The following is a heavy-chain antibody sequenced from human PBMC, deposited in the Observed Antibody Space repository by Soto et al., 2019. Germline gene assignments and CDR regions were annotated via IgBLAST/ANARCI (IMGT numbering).Heavy chain of an antibody. CDR2: ISYDGSSR. J-gene: IGHJ6*02. V-gene: IGHV3-30*18. Sequence: AXGSLSLSFSAAGFAFSRYGMHWVRQAPGKGLEWLAVISYDGSSRYYADSVEGRFTISRDNSKNTLYMQMNSLRTEDTAVYYCAKSEPAPWPYCSSTSCFYGMDVWGQGTTVTVSS. CDR1: GFAFSRYG. D-gene: IGHD2-2*01. CDR3: AKSEPAPWPYCSSTSCFYGMDV.